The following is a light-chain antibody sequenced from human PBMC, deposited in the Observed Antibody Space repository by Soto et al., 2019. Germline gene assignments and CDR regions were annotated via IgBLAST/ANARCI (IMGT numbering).Light chain of an antibody. Sequence: QSALTQPSSVAGSPGQSFTISCTGTSSDVGGYNFVSGYQHHPGKVPKLMIFDVNSRPSGVSDRFSGAKSGNTASLTITGLQTEDEGDYYCSSYTSSSTHVFGSGTKLTV. V-gene: IGLV2-14*03. CDR2: DVN. CDR1: SSDVGGYNF. CDR3: SSYTSSSTHV. J-gene: IGLJ1*01.